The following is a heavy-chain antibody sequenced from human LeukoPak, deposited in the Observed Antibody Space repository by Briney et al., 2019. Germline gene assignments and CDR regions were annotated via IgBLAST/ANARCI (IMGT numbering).Heavy chain of an antibody. D-gene: IGHD2-21*02. J-gene: IGHJ4*02. CDR3: ARANRIFCVTTDCYLFDS. V-gene: IGHV4-59*01. CDR1: VGSPSSDY. Sequence: PSETLSLTPTVSVGSPSSDYWSWSRQPPTRGLEWIGDVYYSGSTNYNPSLKSRVTISVDTSKNQFSLKLSSVTAADTAVYYCARANRIFCVTTDCYLFDSWGQGTQVTVSS. CDR2: VYYSGST.